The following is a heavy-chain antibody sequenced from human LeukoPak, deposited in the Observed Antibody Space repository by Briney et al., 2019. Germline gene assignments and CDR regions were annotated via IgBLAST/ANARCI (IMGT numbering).Heavy chain of an antibody. CDR2: ISSSGSTI. J-gene: IGHJ3*02. Sequence: GGSLRLSCAASGFTFSSYEMNWVRQAPGKGLEWVSYISSSGSTIYYADSVKGRFTISRDNAKNSLYLQMNSLRAEDTAVYYCARRQRDILTGYYLFPRRAFDIWGQGTMVTVSS. CDR1: GFTFSSYE. CDR3: ARRQRDILTGYYLFPRRAFDI. D-gene: IGHD3-9*01. V-gene: IGHV3-48*03.